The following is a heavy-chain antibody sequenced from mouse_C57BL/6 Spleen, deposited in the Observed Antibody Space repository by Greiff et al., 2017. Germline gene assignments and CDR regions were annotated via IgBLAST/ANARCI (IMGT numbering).Heavy chain of an antibody. Sequence: VQLQESGAELVRPGASVTLSCKASGYTFTDYEMHWVKQTPVHGLEWIGAIDPETGGTAYNQKFKGKAILTADKSSSTAYMELRSLTSEDSAVYYCTRFLLNWGQGTTLTVSS. CDR1: GYTFTDYE. J-gene: IGHJ2*01. CDR3: TRFLLN. D-gene: IGHD2-1*01. V-gene: IGHV1-15*01. CDR2: IDPETGGT.